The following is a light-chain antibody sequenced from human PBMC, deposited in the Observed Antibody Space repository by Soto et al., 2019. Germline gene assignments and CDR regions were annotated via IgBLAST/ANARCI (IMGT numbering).Light chain of an antibody. CDR1: QSVSSN. CDR2: GAS. CDR3: QHYNNWPPWT. Sequence: EIVMTQSPATLSVSPGERATLSCRASQSVSSNLAWYQQKPGQAPRLLIYGASTRATGIPARFSGSGSGTEFTLTISSLQSEDFAVYYCQHYNNWPPWTFGQGTTVAIK. V-gene: IGKV3-15*01. J-gene: IGKJ1*01.